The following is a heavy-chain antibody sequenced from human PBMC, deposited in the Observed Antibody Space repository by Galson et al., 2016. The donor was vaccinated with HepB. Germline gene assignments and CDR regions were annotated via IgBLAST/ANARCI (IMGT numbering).Heavy chain of an antibody. CDR1: KFIFRGFW. CDR2: INGDGSTT. J-gene: IGHJ6*02. D-gene: IGHD6-13*01. V-gene: IGHV3-74*01. Sequence: SLRLSCAASKFIFRGFWMQWVRQAPGEGLKWVARINGDGSTTVYADSVKGRFIISRDNAKNSLFLQMNSLRAEDTALYYCARDRGVPTSWYELDYYYGTDVWGQGTTVTVSS. CDR3: ARDRGVPTSWYELDYYYGTDV.